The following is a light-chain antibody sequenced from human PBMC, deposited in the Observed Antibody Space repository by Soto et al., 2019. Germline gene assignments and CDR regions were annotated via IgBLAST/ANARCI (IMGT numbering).Light chain of an antibody. J-gene: IGKJ2*01. Sequence: EIVLTQSPATLSLSPGERATLSCRASQSVSSNLAWYQQKPGQAPSLLIYDASTRATGIPARFSGSGSGTAFTLTISSLEPEDSAFYQCHQRGTWDVTFGQGTKLEIK. CDR2: DAS. CDR3: HQRGTWDVT. V-gene: IGKV3-11*01. CDR1: QSVSSN.